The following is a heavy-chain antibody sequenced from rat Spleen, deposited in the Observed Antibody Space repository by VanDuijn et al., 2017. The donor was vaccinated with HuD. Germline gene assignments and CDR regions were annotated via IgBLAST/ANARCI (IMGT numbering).Heavy chain of an antibody. CDR2: ISSGGST. CDR3: ARPSYYGYPF. J-gene: IGHJ2*01. V-gene: IGHV2-6*01. Sequence: QVQLKESGPGLVQPSQTLSLTCTVAGFSLTSYNVHWVRQPPGKGLEWIAAISSGGSTYFNSVLKSRLSISRDTSKSQVFLKMNSLQTEDTAMYFCARPSYYGYPFWGQGVMVTVSS. CDR1: GFSLTSYN. D-gene: IGHD1-7*01.